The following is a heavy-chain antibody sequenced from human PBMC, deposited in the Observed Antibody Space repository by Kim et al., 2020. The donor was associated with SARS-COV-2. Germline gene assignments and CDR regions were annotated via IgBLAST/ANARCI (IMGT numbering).Heavy chain of an antibody. CDR2: INPANGNT. V-gene: IGHV1-3*01. D-gene: IGHD3-10*01. Sequence: ASVKVFCKASGYTFISYAMHWVRQAPGQRPEWMGWINPANGNTRYSQNFQGRVTTTRDTSATTVYMELTALRSEDTAVYYCARGQYGSGSNNWFDPWGQGTLVTVSS. J-gene: IGHJ5*02. CDR3: ARGQYGSGSNNWFDP. CDR1: GYTFISYA.